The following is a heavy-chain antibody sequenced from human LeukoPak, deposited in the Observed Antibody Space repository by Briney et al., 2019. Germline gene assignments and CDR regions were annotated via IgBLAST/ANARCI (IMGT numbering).Heavy chain of an antibody. CDR1: GGSISSYY. CDR2: IYTSGST. CDR3: ARGNYDYVWGSYRLAD. Sequence: SETLSLTCTVSGGSISSYYWSWIRQPAGKGLEWIGRIYTSGSTNYNPSLKSRVTISVDTSKNQFSLKLSSVTAADTAVYYCARGNYDYVWGSYRLADWGQGTLVTVSS. V-gene: IGHV4-4*07. J-gene: IGHJ4*02. D-gene: IGHD3-16*02.